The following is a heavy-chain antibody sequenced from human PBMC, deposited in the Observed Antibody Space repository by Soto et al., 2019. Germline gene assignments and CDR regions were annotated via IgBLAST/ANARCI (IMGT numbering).Heavy chain of an antibody. Sequence: QVQLQDSGPGLLRPSETLSLTCTFSGDSITDYYWNWIRQPPGKGLEWIGYISYSGSTNYNPSLRSRVTTSIDTSENQFSLKLNSVTAADTAVYYCARGLYSSSWYRFDYWAQGTLVTVSS. CDR1: GDSITDYY. J-gene: IGHJ4*02. D-gene: IGHD6-13*01. CDR3: ARGLYSSSWYRFDY. CDR2: ISYSGST. V-gene: IGHV4-59*01.